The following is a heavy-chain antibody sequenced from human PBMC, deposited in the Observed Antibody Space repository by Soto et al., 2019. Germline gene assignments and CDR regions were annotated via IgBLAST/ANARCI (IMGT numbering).Heavy chain of an antibody. J-gene: IGHJ4*02. CDR1: GFTFSGSS. V-gene: IGHV3-73*02. D-gene: IGHD3-22*01. CDR2: SRSKANNYAT. CDR3: ASLIYDSSNFYDNDY. Sequence: EVQLVESGGGLVQPGGSLRLSCAASGFTFSGSSMHWVRQASGKGLEWDARSRSKANNYATTYAASVKGRFTISRDESKNTTYLQMNSLKTEDTAIYYCASLIYDSSNFYDNDYWGQGTLVTVSS.